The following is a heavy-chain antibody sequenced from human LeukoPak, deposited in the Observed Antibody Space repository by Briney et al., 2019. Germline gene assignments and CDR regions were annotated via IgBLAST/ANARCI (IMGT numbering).Heavy chain of an antibody. V-gene: IGHV3-9*01. D-gene: IGHD6-13*01. CDR3: AKDLAAAGTDAFDI. J-gene: IGHJ3*02. CDR2: ISWNSGSI. Sequence: QPGGSLRLSCAASGFTFDDYAMHWVRQPPGKGLEWVSGISWNSGSIGYADSVKGRFTISRDNAKNSLYLQMNSLRAEDTALYYCAKDLAAAGTDAFDIWGQGTMVTVSS. CDR1: GFTFDDYA.